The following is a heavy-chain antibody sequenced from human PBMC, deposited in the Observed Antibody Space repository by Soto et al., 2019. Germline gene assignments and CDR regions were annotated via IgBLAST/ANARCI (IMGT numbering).Heavy chain of an antibody. CDR2: ISSSGSFM. CDR1: GFSFSSDI. V-gene: IGHV3-21*01. CDR3: ARDPPTGTTLDWADS. J-gene: IGHJ4*02. D-gene: IGHD1-7*01. Sequence: PGGSRRLSWAASGFSFSSDIMGWVRQAPGKGLEWVSSISSSGSFMNYADSVKGRFTISRDNAKNSLYLQMSGLKDEDTAVYYCARDPPTGTTLDWADSWGQGTLVTVSS.